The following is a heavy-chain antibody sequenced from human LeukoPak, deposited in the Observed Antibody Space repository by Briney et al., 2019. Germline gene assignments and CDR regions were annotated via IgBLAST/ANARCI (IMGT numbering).Heavy chain of an antibody. Sequence: GGSLRLSCAASGFTFNTNAMSWVRQAPGKGLEWLSYIAGSSSRTNYADSVKGRFTISRDNVKNSLYLQMNSLRAEDTAVYFCARRGTDYCTPSSCHPNWFAPWGQGTQVTVSS. CDR2: IAGSSSRT. D-gene: IGHD4-11*01. V-gene: IGHV3-11*03. CDR1: GFTFNTNA. CDR3: ARRGTDYCTPSSCHPNWFAP. J-gene: IGHJ5*02.